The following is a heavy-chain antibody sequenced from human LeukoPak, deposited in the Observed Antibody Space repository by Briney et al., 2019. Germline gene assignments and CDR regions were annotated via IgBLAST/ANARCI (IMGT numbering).Heavy chain of an antibody. J-gene: IGHJ6*02. CDR2: IYYSGST. CDR3: ARDNWNYGSSVDV. D-gene: IGHD1-7*01. Sequence: SETLSLTCTVSGGSVTSYYWSWIRQPPGKGLEWIGYIYYSGSTNYNPSLKSRVTISVDTSTNQFSLKLSSVTAADTAVYYCARDNWNYGSSVDVWGQGTTVTVSS. CDR1: GGSVTSYY. V-gene: IGHV4-59*02.